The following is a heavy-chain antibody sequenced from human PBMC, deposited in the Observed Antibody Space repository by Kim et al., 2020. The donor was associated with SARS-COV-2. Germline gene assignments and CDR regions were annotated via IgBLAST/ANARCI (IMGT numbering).Heavy chain of an antibody. CDR3: ARGYSGTEAYALDV. V-gene: IGHV3-72*01. D-gene: IGHD1-26*01. CDR1: GFTFSDQW. Sequence: GGSLRLSCAASGFTFSDQWMDWVRQAPGKGLEWVGRISNKANSYTTEYVASVKGRFTISRDDSKMSLYLQMNGLKSEDTALYYCARGYSGTEAYALDVWGQGTMVTVSS. J-gene: IGHJ3*01. CDR2: ISNKANSYTT.